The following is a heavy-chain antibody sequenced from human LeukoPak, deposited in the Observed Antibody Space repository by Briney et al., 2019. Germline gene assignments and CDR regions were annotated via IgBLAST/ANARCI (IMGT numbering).Heavy chain of an antibody. J-gene: IGHJ3*02. CDR3: ARHYYDSSGYYLEGFDI. CDR1: GDSTSSNSYY. Sequence: PSETLSLTCTVSGDSTSSNSYYWGWIRQPPGKGLEWIGSIYYSGASYYSPSLKSRVTISVDTSKNQFSLKLSSVTAADTAVFYCARHYYDSSGYYLEGFDIWGQGTMVTVSS. CDR2: IYYSGAS. V-gene: IGHV4-39*01. D-gene: IGHD3-22*01.